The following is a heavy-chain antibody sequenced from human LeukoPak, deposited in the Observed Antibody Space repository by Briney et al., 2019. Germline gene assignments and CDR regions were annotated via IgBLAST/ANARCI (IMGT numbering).Heavy chain of an antibody. CDR3: AKESCSGGSCYIFDY. D-gene: IGHD2-15*01. CDR2: SNHSGST. J-gene: IGHJ4*02. CDR1: GGSFSGYY. Sequence: SETLSLTCGVYGGSFSGYYWSWIRQPPATGQEWIGESNHSGSTNYNPSLKSRVTISVDTSKNQFSLKLSSVTAAATAVYYCAKESCSGGSCYIFDYWGQGTLVTVSS. V-gene: IGHV4-34*01.